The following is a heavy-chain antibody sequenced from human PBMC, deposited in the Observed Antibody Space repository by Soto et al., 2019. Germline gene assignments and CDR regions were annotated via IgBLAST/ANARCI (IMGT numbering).Heavy chain of an antibody. D-gene: IGHD5-18*01. J-gene: IGHJ6*02. Sequence: SETLSLTCSFSGGSINSGGHYWSWIRQHPGKGLEWIGHIYKTGSTDFNPSLKDRLTISIDTSKNQFSLSLRSVTDADTAVYYCARDRIQFSVDVWGQGTTVTVSS. V-gene: IGHV4-31*02. CDR1: GGSINSGGHY. CDR2: IYKTGST. CDR3: ARDRIQFSVDV.